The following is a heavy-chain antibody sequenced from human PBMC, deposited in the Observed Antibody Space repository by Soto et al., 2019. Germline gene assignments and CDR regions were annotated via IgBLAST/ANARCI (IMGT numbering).Heavy chain of an antibody. Sequence: EVQLVESGGGLIQPGRSLRLSCAASGFSVTSNYMTWVRQAPGKGLEWVSVIYSGGNTFYADSVEGRFTISRDISKNTLYLHMNSLRAEDTAVYYCHGTSGYYPRKTDYWGQGTLVTVSS. CDR3: HGTSGYYPRKTDY. D-gene: IGHD3-22*01. CDR2: IYSGGNT. V-gene: IGHV3-53*01. CDR1: GFSVTSNY. J-gene: IGHJ4*02.